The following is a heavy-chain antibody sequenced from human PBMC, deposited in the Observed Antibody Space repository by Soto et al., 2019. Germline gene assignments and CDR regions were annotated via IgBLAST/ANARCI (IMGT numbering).Heavy chain of an antibody. D-gene: IGHD4-17*01. CDR1: GFTVSSNY. Sequence: PGGSLRLSCAASGFTVSSNYMSWVRQAPVKGLECVSIIYSDGNTYYADSVEGRFTISRDISKNTVYLQMNSLRAEDAAVYYCATVPTHFGAEHSWGQGTLVTVSS. CDR2: IYSDGNT. V-gene: IGHV3-53*01. CDR3: ATVPTHFGAEHS. J-gene: IGHJ4*02.